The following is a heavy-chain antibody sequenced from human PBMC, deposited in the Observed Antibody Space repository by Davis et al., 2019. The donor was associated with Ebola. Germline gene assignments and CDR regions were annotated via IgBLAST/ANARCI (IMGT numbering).Heavy chain of an antibody. CDR3: ARFIVDYGDHHVPFDI. CDR2: IYYSGST. J-gene: IGHJ3*02. V-gene: IGHV4-39*01. Sequence: PSETLSLTCTVSGGSISSSSYYWGWIRQPPGKVLEWIGSIYYSGSTYYNPSLKSRVTISVDTSKNQFSLKLSSVTASDTSVYYCARFIVDYGDHHVPFDIWGQGTMVTVSS. CDR1: GGSISSSSYY. D-gene: IGHD4-17*01.